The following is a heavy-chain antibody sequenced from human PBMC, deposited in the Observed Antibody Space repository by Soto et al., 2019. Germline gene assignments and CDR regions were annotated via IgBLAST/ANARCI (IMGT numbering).Heavy chain of an antibody. CDR3: ASSPPAMVAPNI. CDR2: VYYSGST. CDR1: GGSVSSYS. V-gene: IGHV4-59*02. J-gene: IGHJ4*02. D-gene: IGHD5-18*01. Sequence: SETLSLTCTVSGGSVSSYSWTWVRQPPGKGLEWIGYVYYSGSTHYNPSLKSRVTISLDTSRNQFSLKLTSVTAADTAMYFCASSPPAMVAPNIWGQGTLVTVSS.